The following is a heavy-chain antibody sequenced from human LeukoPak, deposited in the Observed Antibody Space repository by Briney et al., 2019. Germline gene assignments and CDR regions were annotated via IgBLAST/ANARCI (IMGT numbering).Heavy chain of an antibody. Sequence: ASVKVSCKASRYTFTGYYMHWVRQAPGQGLEWMGRINPNSGGTNYAQKFQGRVTMTRDTSISTAYMELSRLRSDDTAVYYCARDFLPGIAAAGDLFDYWGQGTLVTVS. V-gene: IGHV1-2*06. D-gene: IGHD6-13*01. CDR3: ARDFLPGIAAAGDLFDY. J-gene: IGHJ4*02. CDR1: RYTFTGYY. CDR2: INPNSGGT.